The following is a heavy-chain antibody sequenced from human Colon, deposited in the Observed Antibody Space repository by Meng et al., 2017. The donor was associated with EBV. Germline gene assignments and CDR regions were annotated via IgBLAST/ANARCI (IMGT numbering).Heavy chain of an antibody. CDR1: GDSVATGRYY. J-gene: IGHJ5*02. Sequence: QESGPGLVKPSETLSLTCPVSGDSVATGRYYWSWIRQPPGKGLEWIAYIYYIGGTNYNPSLKSRLTISLDTSKNQFSLSLRSVTAADTAVYYCARVSGRSFDPWGQGTLVTVFS. CDR2: IYYIGGT. V-gene: IGHV4-61*01. D-gene: IGHD3-10*01. CDR3: ARVSGRSFDP.